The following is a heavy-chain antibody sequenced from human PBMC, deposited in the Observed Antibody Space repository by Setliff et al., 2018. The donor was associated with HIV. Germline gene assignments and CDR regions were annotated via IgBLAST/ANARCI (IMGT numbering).Heavy chain of an antibody. D-gene: IGHD3-3*01. V-gene: IGHV4-4*09. J-gene: IGHJ3*02. Sequence: PSETLSLTCSVSGGSINSYYWSWIRQPPGKGLEWIGYIYTSGSTKYNPFLRSRVTISVDPSKNQFSLRLSSVTAADTALYYCARHSDFWSEDAFDIWGQGTMVTVS. CDR1: GGSINSYY. CDR3: ARHSDFWSEDAFDI. CDR2: IYTSGST.